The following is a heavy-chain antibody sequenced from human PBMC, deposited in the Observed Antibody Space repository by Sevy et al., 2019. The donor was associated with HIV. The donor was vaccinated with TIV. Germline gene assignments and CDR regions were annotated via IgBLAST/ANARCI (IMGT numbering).Heavy chain of an antibody. J-gene: IGHJ4*02. CDR1: GFTFSSYI. V-gene: IGHV3-21*01. D-gene: IGHD2-2*01. CDR2: ISGGSSYI. Sequence: GGSLRLSCSASGFTFSSYIMNWVRQTPGQGLEWVSSISGGSSYIYYADPVKGRFTISRDNGKNSIYLQMNSLTVEDTAVYYCARGMPGDTPRVYYFDSWGQGTLVTVSS. CDR3: ARGMPGDTPRVYYFDS.